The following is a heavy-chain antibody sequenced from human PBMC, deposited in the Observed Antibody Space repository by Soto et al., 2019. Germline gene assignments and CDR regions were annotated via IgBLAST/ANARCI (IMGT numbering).Heavy chain of an antibody. CDR2: MYFSGSI. Sequence: SETLSLTCTVSGASISRYYWSWIRQPPGKGLECIGYMYFSGSINYNPSLKSRVTISVDTSKNQLSLKLSSVTAADTAVYYCARVTYSSGWYFDYWGQGTLVTVSS. CDR3: ARVTYSSGWYFDY. D-gene: IGHD6-19*01. J-gene: IGHJ4*02. CDR1: GASISRYY. V-gene: IGHV4-59*01.